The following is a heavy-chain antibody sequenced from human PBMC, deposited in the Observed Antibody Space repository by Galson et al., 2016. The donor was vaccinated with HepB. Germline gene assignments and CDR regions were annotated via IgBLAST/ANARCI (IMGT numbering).Heavy chain of an antibody. D-gene: IGHD3-10*01. CDR2: ISGSGGST. V-gene: IGHV3-23*01. Sequence: SLRLSCAASGFTLSSYAMAWVRQAPGKGLEWVSSISGSGGSTYYADSVKGRFTISRDNSKNTLNLQMNSLRVEDTAVYYCAKDINAKGGGVVTYFDYWGQGVLVTVSS. J-gene: IGHJ4*02. CDR1: GFTLSSYA. CDR3: AKDINAKGGGVVTYFDY.